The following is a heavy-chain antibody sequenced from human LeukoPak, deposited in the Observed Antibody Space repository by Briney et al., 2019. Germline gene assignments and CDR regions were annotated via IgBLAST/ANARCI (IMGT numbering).Heavy chain of an antibody. CDR2: ISYDGSNK. Sequence: PGGSLRLSCAASGFTFSSYAMHWVRQAPGKGLEWVAVISYDGSNKYYADSVKGRFTISRDNSKNTLYLQMNSLRAEDTAVYYCAKGVSTVTTWDDYWGQGTLVTVSS. CDR1: GFTFSSYA. V-gene: IGHV3-30-3*01. J-gene: IGHJ4*02. CDR3: AKGVSTVTTWDDY. D-gene: IGHD4-17*01.